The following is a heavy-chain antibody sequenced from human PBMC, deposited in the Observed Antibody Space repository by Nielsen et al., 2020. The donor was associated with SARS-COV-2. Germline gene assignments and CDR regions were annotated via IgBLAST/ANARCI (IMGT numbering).Heavy chain of an antibody. CDR1: GYTFSNYW. CDR2: IYPGDSDT. CDR3: ATVDS. Sequence: GESLKISCKASGYTFSNYWIGWVRQMPGKGLEWMGIIYPGDSDTRYSPSFQGHVIISVDRSISTAYLQWSSLKASDNAMYYCATVDSWGQGTLVTVSS. V-gene: IGHV5-51*01. D-gene: IGHD6-19*01. J-gene: IGHJ4*02.